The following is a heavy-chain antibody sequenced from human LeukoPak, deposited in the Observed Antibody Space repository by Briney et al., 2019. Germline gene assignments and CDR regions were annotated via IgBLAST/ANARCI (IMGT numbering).Heavy chain of an antibody. CDR3: ARAAVRGVIITLPYYFDY. CDR2: IYYSGST. D-gene: IGHD3-10*01. J-gene: IGHJ4*02. CDR1: GGSISSYY. Sequence: SETLSLTCTVSGGSISSYYWSWIRQPPGKGLEWIGYIYYSGSTNYNPSLKSRVTISVDTSKNQFSLKLSSVTAADTAVYYCARAAVRGVIITLPYYFDYWGQGTLVTVSS. V-gene: IGHV4-59*12.